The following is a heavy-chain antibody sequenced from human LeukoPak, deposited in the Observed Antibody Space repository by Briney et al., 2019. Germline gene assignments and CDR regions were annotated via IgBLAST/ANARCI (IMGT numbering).Heavy chain of an antibody. D-gene: IGHD6-13*01. CDR2: MNPNSGNT. Sequence: ASVKVSCKASGYTFTSYDINWVRQATGQGLEWMGWMNPNSGNTGYAQKFQGRVTMTRNTSISTAYMELNSLRSEDTAVYYCARRAAGGNWFDPWGQGTLVTVSS. CDR1: GYTFTSYD. V-gene: IGHV1-8*01. CDR3: ARRAAGGNWFDP. J-gene: IGHJ5*02.